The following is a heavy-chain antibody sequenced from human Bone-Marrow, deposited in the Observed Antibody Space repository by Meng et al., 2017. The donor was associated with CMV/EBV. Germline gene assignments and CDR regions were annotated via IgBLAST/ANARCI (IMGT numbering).Heavy chain of an antibody. V-gene: IGHV1-69*05. CDR3: ARGGYCSSTSCYPFDY. CDR1: GGTFSSYA. J-gene: IGHJ4*02. Sequence: SVKVSCKASGGTFSSYAISWVRQAPGQGLEWMGGIIPIFGTANYAQKFQGRVTITTDESTSTAYMELSSLRSEDTAVYYCARGGYCSSTSCYPFDYWGQGTLVTVSS. CDR2: IIPIFGTA. D-gene: IGHD2-2*01.